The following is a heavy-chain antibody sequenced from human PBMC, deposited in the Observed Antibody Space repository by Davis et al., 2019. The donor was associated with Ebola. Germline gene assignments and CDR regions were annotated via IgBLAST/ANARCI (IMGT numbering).Heavy chain of an antibody. CDR2: ITPILGIA. CDR1: AGTFSSHP. J-gene: IGHJ6*02. Sequence: SALVPCMASAGTFSSHPISWVRQAPGQGLAWMGRITPILGIANYPQKFQGRLTITADKSTSTAYMELSSLTSEDTAVYYCATAGRYKMYGMGVWGQGTTVTVSS. CDR3: ATAGRYKMYGMGV. D-gene: IGHD1-14*01. V-gene: IGHV1-69*02.